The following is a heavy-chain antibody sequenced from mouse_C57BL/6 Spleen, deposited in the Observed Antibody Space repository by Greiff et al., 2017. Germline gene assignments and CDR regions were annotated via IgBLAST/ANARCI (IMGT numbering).Heavy chain of an antibody. Sequence: QVQLQQPGAELVKPGASVKVSCKASGYTFTSYWMHWVKQRPGQGLEWIGRIHPSDSDTNYNQKFKGKATLTVDKSSSTAYMQLSSLTSEDSAVYYCAIWDDYDGWVGYWGQGTLVTVSA. V-gene: IGHV1-74*01. J-gene: IGHJ3*01. CDR2: IHPSDSDT. D-gene: IGHD2-4*01. CDR1: GYTFTSYW. CDR3: AIWDDYDGWVGY.